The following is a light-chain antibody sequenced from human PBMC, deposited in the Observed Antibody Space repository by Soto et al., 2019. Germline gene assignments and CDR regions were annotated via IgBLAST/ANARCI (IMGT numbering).Light chain of an antibody. CDR2: DVS. V-gene: IGLV2-14*01. CDR1: SSDVGTYNY. J-gene: IGLJ2*01. Sequence: QSALTQPASVSGSPGQSITISCTGTSSDVGTYNYVSWYQQHPGKAPKLMIYDVSNRPSGVSDRFSGSKSGNTASLTISGRQAEDEADYYCSSYTSSSSSGVFGGGTKVTVL. CDR3: SSYTSSSSSGV.